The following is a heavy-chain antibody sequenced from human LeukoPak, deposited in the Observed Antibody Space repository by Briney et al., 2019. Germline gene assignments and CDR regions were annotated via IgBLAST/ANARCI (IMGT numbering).Heavy chain of an antibody. D-gene: IGHD3-3*01. CDR1: GFTFSSYD. CDR3: AKDYDFWSGSYFDY. V-gene: IGHV3-13*01. J-gene: IGHJ4*02. CDR2: IGTAGDT. Sequence: GGSLRLSCAASGFTFSSYDMHWVRQATGKGLEWVSAIGTAGDTYYPGSVKGRFTISRDNSKNTLYLQMNSLRAEDTAVYYCAKDYDFWSGSYFDYWGQGTRVTVSS.